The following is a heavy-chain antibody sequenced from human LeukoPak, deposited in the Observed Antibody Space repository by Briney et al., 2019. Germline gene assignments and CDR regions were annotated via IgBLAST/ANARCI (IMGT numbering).Heavy chain of an antibody. J-gene: IGHJ6*02. CDR1: GFTFSDYY. V-gene: IGHV3-11*01. Sequence: GGSLRLSCAASGFTFSDYYMSWIRQAPGKGLEWVSYISSSGSTIYYADSVKGRFTISRDNAKNSLYLQMNSLRAEDTAVYYCARDGQLLWFGELCCGMDVWGQGTTVTVSS. CDR2: ISSSGSTI. CDR3: ARDGQLLWFGELCCGMDV. D-gene: IGHD3-10*01.